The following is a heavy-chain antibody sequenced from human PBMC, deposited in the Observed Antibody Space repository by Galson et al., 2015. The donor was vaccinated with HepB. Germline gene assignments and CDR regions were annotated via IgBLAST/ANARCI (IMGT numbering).Heavy chain of an antibody. CDR2: INPSGGST. CDR3: ARDEGRGYESDAFDI. Sequence: SVKVSCKASGYTFTSYYMHWVRQAPGQGLEWRGIINPSGGSTSYAQKFQGRVTMTRDTSTSTVYMELSSLRSEDTAVYYYARDEGRGYESDAFDIWGQGTMVTVSS. CDR1: GYTFTSYY. D-gene: IGHD5-12*01. V-gene: IGHV1-46*01. J-gene: IGHJ3*02.